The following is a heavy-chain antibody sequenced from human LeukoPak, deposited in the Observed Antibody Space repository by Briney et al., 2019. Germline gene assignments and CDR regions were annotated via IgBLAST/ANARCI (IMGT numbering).Heavy chain of an antibody. V-gene: IGHV3-53*01. CDR2: IYSGGST. CDR3: ARGTHAGTFDP. CDR1: GFTFNSYW. D-gene: IGHD3-10*01. Sequence: PGGSLRLSCAVSGFTFNSYWMSWVRQAPGKGLEWVSVIYSGGSTYYADSVKGRFTISRDDSKNTLYLQMNSLRAEDTAVYYCARGTHAGTFDPWGQGTLVTVSS. J-gene: IGHJ5*02.